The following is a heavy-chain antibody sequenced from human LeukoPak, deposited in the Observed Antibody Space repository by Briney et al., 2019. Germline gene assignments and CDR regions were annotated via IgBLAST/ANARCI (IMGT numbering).Heavy chain of an antibody. Sequence: GGSLRLSCAASGFTLISYWMTWVRQAPGKGLEWVANIKQDGSEKYYVDSVKGRFTISRDNAKNSLYLQMNSLRVEDTAVYYCARGSERGYSYGYFDYWGQGTLVTVSP. CDR1: GFTLISYW. J-gene: IGHJ4*02. CDR2: IKQDGSEK. V-gene: IGHV3-7*04. D-gene: IGHD5-18*01. CDR3: ARGSERGYSYGYFDY.